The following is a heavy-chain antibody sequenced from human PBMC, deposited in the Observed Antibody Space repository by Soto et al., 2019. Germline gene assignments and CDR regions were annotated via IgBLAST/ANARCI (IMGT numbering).Heavy chain of an antibody. CDR1: GYTFTCYH. V-gene: IGHV1-2*04. CDR2: INPNSGGT. Sequence: ASVKVSCKASGYTFTCYHMHWVRQAPGQGLEWMGWINPNSGGTNYAQKFQGWVTMTRDTSISTAYMELSRLRSDDTAVYYCARDRIYSSSLAYGMDVCGEGTTVTVSS. J-gene: IGHJ6*04. CDR3: ARDRIYSSSLAYGMDV. D-gene: IGHD6-6*01.